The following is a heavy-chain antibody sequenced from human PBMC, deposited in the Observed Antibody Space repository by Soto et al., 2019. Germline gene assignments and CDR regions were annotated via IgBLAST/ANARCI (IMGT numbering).Heavy chain of an antibody. CDR2: ILYDGKKN. CDR1: GFTFSSYG. V-gene: IGHV3-30*18. Sequence: QVQLVESGGGVVQPGRSLRLSCAASGFTFSSYGMHWVRQAPGKGLEWVALILYDGKKNYYADSVKGRFTISRDNSKNTPYLQMNSLRAEDTAVYYCAKDEVLVEVVARDYYGMDVWGQGTTVTVSS. CDR3: AKDEVLVEVVARDYYGMDV. D-gene: IGHD2-15*01. J-gene: IGHJ6*02.